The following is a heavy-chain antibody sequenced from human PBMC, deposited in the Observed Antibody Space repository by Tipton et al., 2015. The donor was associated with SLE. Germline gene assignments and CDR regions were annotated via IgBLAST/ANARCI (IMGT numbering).Heavy chain of an antibody. Sequence: LSLTCTVSGGSISSYYWSWIRQPPGKGLEWIGYIYYSGSTNYNPSLKSRVTISVDTSKNQFSLKLSSVTAADTAVYYCARGDLYWYFDLWGRGTLVTVSS. CDR3: ARGDLYWYFDL. V-gene: IGHV4-59*12. CDR1: GGSISSYY. J-gene: IGHJ2*01. CDR2: IYYSGST.